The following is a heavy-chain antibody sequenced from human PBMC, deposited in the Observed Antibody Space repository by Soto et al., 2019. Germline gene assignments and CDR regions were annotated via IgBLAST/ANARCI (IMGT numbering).Heavy chain of an antibody. Sequence: QVQLVQSGAEVKKPGSSVKVSCKASGGTFSSYAISWVRQAPGQGLEWMGGIIPIFGTADYAQKFQGRVTITADASTSTAYMELSSLRSADTDVYYCASHSGSSPEGRYYYGMDVWGQGTTVTVSS. CDR3: ASHSGSSPEGRYYYGMDV. J-gene: IGHJ6*02. D-gene: IGHD1-26*01. CDR2: IIPIFGTA. V-gene: IGHV1-69*12. CDR1: GGTFSSYA.